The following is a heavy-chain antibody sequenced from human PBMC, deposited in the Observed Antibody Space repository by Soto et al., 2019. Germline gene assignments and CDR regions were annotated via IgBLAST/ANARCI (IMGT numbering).Heavy chain of an antibody. D-gene: IGHD2-2*01. CDR3: AREIDRGYAHDFDY. V-gene: IGHV1-18*04. J-gene: IGHJ4*02. CDR1: GYTFGSHG. Sequence: QVHLVQSGSEVKKPGASVRVSCKTSGYTFGSHGISWVRQAPGQVPEWLEWSNPSSGNKHFAQKLQGRVTLTTHTSTSTAYMELGSLTFDDTATYYCAREIDRGYAHDFDYWGQGTLVTVSS. CDR2: SNPSSGNK.